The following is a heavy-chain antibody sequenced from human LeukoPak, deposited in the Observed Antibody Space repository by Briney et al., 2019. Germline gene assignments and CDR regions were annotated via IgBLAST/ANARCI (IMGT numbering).Heavy chain of an antibody. CDR2: ISGSSGII. CDR3: TKGSYYDNSGRAYFDY. D-gene: IGHD3-22*01. Sequence: GGSLRLSCAASGFTFNTYTMNWVRQAPGKGLEWVSYISGSSGIIDYADSVRGRFTISRDNSKNTLYLQMNSLRAEDTAVYYCTKGSYYDNSGRAYFDYWGQGTLVTVSS. CDR1: GFTFNTYT. J-gene: IGHJ4*02. V-gene: IGHV3-48*01.